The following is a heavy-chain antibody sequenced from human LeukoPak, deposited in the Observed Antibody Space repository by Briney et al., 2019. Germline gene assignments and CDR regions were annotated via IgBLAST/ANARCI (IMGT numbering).Heavy chain of an antibody. V-gene: IGHV3-30-3*01. CDR1: GFTFSSYG. J-gene: IGHJ6*02. CDR3: ARDMIVVVPAAIRDYYYGMDV. Sequence: PGGSLRLSCAASGFTFSSYGMHWVRQAPGKGLEWVAVILYDGSNKYYADSVKGRFTISRDNSKNTLYLQMNSLRAEDTAVYYCARDMIVVVPAAIRDYYYGMDVWGQGTTVTVSS. D-gene: IGHD2-2*02. CDR2: ILYDGSNK.